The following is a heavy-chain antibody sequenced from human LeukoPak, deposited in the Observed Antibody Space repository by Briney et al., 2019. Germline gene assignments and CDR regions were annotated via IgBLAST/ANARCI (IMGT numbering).Heavy chain of an antibody. V-gene: IGHV4-59*01. Sequence: PSETLSLTCNVSGGSISSYYWSWIRQPPGKGLEWIGYIYYSGSTNYNPSLKSRVTISVDTSKNQFSLKLSSVTAAGTAVYYCARDLDSSSWYNFDYWGQGTLVTVSS. CDR3: ARDLDSSSWYNFDY. CDR2: IYYSGST. CDR1: GGSISSYY. J-gene: IGHJ4*02. D-gene: IGHD6-13*01.